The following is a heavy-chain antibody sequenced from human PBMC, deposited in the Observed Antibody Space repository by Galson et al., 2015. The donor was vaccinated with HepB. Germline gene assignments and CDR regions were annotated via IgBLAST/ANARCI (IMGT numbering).Heavy chain of an antibody. V-gene: IGHV3-30*04. J-gene: IGHJ5*02. D-gene: IGHD7-27*01. CDR1: GFTFSSYA. CDR2: ISYDGSNK. CDR3: ALEKGGEGADWFDP. Sequence: SLRLSCAASGFTFSSYAMHWVRQAPGKGLEWVAVISYDGSNKYYADSVKGRFTISRDNSKNTLYLQMNSLRAEDTAVYYCALEKGGEGADWFDPWGQGTLVTVSS.